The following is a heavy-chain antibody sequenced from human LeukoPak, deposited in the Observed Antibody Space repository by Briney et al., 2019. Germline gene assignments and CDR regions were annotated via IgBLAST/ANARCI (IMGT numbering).Heavy chain of an antibody. Sequence: SQTLSLTCAISGDSVSSNSAAWNWIRQSPSRGLEWLGRAYYRSKWYNDYAVSVKSRITINPDTSKNQFSLQLNSVTPEDTAVYYCARDPHYNWNYECYFDYWGQGTLVTVPS. D-gene: IGHD1-7*01. J-gene: IGHJ4*02. V-gene: IGHV6-1*01. CDR1: GDSVSSNSAA. CDR3: ARDPHYNWNYECYFDY. CDR2: AYYRSKWYN.